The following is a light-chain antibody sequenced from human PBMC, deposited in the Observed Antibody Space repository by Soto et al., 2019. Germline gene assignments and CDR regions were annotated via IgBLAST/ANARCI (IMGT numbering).Light chain of an antibody. CDR2: AAS. Sequence: DIQMTQSPSSLSAAVGDRVTITCRARQSNSRYSNWYQQKPWKAPKLLIYAASSLQSGVPPRFSGRGPGTDCTRPISSLKPVEFASFNCQKRYRNLRTSARGTKV. CDR3: QKRYRNLRT. CDR1: QSNSRY. V-gene: IGKV1-39*01. J-gene: IGKJ1*01.